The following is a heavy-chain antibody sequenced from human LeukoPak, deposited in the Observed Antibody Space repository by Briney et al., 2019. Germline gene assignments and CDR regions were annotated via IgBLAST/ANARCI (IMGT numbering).Heavy chain of an antibody. J-gene: IGHJ5*02. CDR2: INTDGSIT. CDR3: ASLGTLVP. V-gene: IGHV3-74*01. CDR1: GFTFSTYL. Sequence: GGSLRLSCAASGFTFSTYLMHWVRQAPGKGPVWVSRINTDGSITYADSVKGRFTISRDNAKNTLYLQMNSLRDEDTAVYYCASLGTLVPWGQGTLVTVSS. D-gene: IGHD3-9*01.